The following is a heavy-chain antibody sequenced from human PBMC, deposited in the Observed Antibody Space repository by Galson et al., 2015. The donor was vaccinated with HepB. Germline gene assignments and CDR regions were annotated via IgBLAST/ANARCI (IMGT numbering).Heavy chain of an antibody. J-gene: IGHJ4*02. CDR2: IKQDGSKK. V-gene: IGHV3-7*01. CDR1: GFTFSSFW. D-gene: IGHD6-13*01. Sequence: SLRLSCAASGFTFSSFWMSWVRQAPGKGLEWVANIKQDGSKKYCVDSVKGRFTISRDNAKNSLYLQMNSLRAEDTAVYYCARDRPFSSTWYYFDYWGQGTLVTVSS. CDR3: ARDRPFSSTWYYFDY.